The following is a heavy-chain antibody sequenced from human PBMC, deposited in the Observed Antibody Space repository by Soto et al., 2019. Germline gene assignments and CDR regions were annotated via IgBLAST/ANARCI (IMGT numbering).Heavy chain of an antibody. CDR2: INPNSGGT. CDR3: ARDLAHGCSSTSCYNFDY. D-gene: IGHD2-2*01. Sequence: ASVKVSCKASGYTFTGYYMHWVRQAPGQGLEWMGWINPNSGGTNYAQKFQGRVTMTRDTSISTAYMELSSLRSEDTAVYYCARDLAHGCSSTSCYNFDYWGQGTLVTVSS. CDR1: GYTFTGYY. J-gene: IGHJ4*02. V-gene: IGHV1-2*02.